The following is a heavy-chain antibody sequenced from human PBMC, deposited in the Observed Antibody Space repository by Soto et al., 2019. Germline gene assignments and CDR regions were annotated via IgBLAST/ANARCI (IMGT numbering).Heavy chain of an antibody. Sequence: SGTLSLTCAVSGGSFTSNNWWTCVRQPPGQGLEWIGEIYRTGSTNYNPSLKSRVTISLDKSENQFSLKVTSLTAADTAVYYCASRDPGTSVDYWGQGTLVTVYS. J-gene: IGHJ4*02. CDR1: GGSFTSNNW. D-gene: IGHD1-7*01. CDR3: ASRDPGTSVDY. V-gene: IGHV4-4*02. CDR2: IYRTGST.